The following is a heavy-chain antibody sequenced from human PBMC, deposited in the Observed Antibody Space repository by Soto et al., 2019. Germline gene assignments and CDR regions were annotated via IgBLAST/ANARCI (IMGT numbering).Heavy chain of an antibody. CDR2: MYSGGST. CDR3: ARHSPPFFYCSGPWDV. Sequence: QVQLQESGPGLVRPSETLSLTCTVSGGSISNSYWSWIRQSPGPGLEWIGNMYSGGSTNYNPPPKTRATISVDTSKNQRSLKLSSRIAAHTAVHYWARHSPPFFYCSGPWDVWGQGTTVIVSS. V-gene: IGHV4-59*08. CDR1: GGSISNSY. J-gene: IGHJ6*02. D-gene: IGHD3-10*01.